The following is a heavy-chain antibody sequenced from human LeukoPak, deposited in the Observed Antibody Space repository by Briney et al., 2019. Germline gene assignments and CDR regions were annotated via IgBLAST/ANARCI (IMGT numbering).Heavy chain of an antibody. J-gene: IGHJ4*02. V-gene: IGHV3-66*01. CDR2: IYSGNKT. CDR1: GFTVISNY. CDR3: ARAPLTTVTTSDY. D-gene: IGHD4-17*01. Sequence: GGSLRPSCAASGFTVISNYMSWVRQAPGKGLEWVSVIYSGNKTYYADSVKGRFIISRDNSKNTVYLQMNSLRAEDTAVYYCARAPLTTVTTSDYWGQGTLVTVSA.